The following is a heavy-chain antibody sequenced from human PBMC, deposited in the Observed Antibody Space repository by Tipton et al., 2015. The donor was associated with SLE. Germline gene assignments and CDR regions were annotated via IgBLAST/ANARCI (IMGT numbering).Heavy chain of an antibody. CDR2: ISGSGGST. D-gene: IGHD6-13*01. J-gene: IGHJ6*02. V-gene: IGHV3-23*01. CDR3: AKPSSSWGTGMDV. Sequence: SLRLSCAASGFTVSSNYMSWVRQAPGKGLEWVSAISGSGGSTYYADSVKGRFTISRDNSKNTLYLQMNSLRAEDTAVYYCAKPSSSWGTGMDVWGQGTTVTVSS. CDR1: GFTVSSNY.